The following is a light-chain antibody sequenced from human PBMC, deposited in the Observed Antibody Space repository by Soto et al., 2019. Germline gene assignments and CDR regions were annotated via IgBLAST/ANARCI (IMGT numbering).Light chain of an antibody. CDR2: EGS. CDR3: CSYAGSSTLNWV. V-gene: IGLV2-23*01. CDR1: SSDVGSYNL. Sequence: QSALTQPASVSGSPGQSITISCTGTSSDVGSYNLVSWYQQHPGKAPKLMIYEGSKRPSGVSNRFSGSKSGNTASLTISGLQAEDEAEYYCCSYAGSSTLNWVFGGGTKVTVL. J-gene: IGLJ3*02.